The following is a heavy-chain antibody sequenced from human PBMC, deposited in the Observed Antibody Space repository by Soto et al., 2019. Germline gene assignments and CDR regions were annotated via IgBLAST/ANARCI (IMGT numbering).Heavy chain of an antibody. V-gene: IGHV4-31*03. CDR2: IYYSGST. Sequence: QVQLQESGPGLLKPSQTLSLTCTVSGGSISSGGYYWSWIRQHPGKGLEWIGYIYYSGSTYYNPSLKSRVTISVDTSKNQFSLKLSSVTAADTAVYYCARADPDIVAGTYGMDVWGQGTTVTVSS. CDR3: ARADPDIVAGTYGMDV. CDR1: GGSISSGGYY. J-gene: IGHJ6*02. D-gene: IGHD6-19*01.